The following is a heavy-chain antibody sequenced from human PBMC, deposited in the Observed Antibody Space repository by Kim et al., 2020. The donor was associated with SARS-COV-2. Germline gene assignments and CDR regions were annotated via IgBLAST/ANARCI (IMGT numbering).Heavy chain of an antibody. CDR1: GYSFTSYW. Sequence: GESLKISCKGSGYSFTSYWISWVRQMPGKGLEWMGRIDPSDSYTNYSPSFQGHVTISADKSISTAYLQWSSLKASDTAMYYCARLYCSSTSCYRGRGFDYWGQGPLVTVSS. V-gene: IGHV5-10-1*01. D-gene: IGHD2-2*02. CDR2: IDPSDSYT. CDR3: ARLYCSSTSCYRGRGFDY. J-gene: IGHJ4*02.